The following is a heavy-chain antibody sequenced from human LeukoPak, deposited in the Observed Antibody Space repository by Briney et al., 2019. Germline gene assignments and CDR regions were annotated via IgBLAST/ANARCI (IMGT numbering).Heavy chain of an antibody. CDR1: GGSFSGYY. CDR3: ARAQLWNDY. V-gene: IGHV4-34*01. D-gene: IGHD5-18*01. Sequence: PSETLSLTCAVYGGSFSGYYWSWIRQPPGKGREWIGEINHSGSTNYNTSLKSRVTISVDTSKNQFSLKLSSVTAADAAVYFCARAQLWNDYWGQGTLVTVSS. J-gene: IGHJ4*02. CDR2: INHSGST.